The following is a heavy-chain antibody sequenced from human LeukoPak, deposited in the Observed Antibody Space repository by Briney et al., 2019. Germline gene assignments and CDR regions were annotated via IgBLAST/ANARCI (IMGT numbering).Heavy chain of an antibody. V-gene: IGHV3-7*01. CDR1: GFTFSNYG. Sequence: GRSLRLSCAASGFTFSNYGMHWVRQAPGKGLEWVANIKQDGSDNYYVDSVKGRFTISRDNAKNSLYLQMNSLRADDTAVYYCARDRWLDYWGQGTLVTVSS. J-gene: IGHJ4*02. CDR3: ARDRWLDY. CDR2: IKQDGSDN. D-gene: IGHD4-23*01.